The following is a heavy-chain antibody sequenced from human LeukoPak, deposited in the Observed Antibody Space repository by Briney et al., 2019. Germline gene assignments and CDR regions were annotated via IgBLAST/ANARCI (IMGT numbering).Heavy chain of an antibody. CDR2: FDPEDGET. V-gene: IGHV1-24*01. CDR3: ATGGRWLQLLSFDY. Sequence: GASVKVSCKVSGYTLTELSMHLVRQAPGKGLEWMGGFDPEDGETIYAQKFQGRVTMTEDTSTDTAYMELSSLRSEDTAVYYCATGGRWLQLLSFDYWGQGTLVTVSS. D-gene: IGHD5-24*01. J-gene: IGHJ4*02. CDR1: GYTLTELS.